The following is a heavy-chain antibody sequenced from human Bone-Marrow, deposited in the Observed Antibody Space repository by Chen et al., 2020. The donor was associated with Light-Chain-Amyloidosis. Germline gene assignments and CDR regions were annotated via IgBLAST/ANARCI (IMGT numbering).Heavy chain of an antibody. CDR1: GYSINSGYY. V-gene: IGHV4-38-2*02. D-gene: IGHD3-3*01. J-gene: IGHJ4*02. CDR3: ARVTFWSGYPFDY. CDR2: IYHSGST. Sequence: QVQLQESGPGLVKPSETLSLTCIVSGYSINSGYYWGWIRQPPGKGLEWIGTIYHSGSTYSNPALKSRVTISVDTSKNQFSLKLSSVTAADTAMYYCARVTFWSGYPFDYWGQGTLVTVSS.